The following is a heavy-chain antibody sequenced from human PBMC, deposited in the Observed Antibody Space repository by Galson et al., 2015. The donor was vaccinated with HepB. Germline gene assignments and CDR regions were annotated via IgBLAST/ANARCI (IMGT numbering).Heavy chain of an antibody. CDR1: GYDFNKYG. Sequence: SVKVSCKASGYDFNKYGLSWVRQAPGQGLEWMGWVSGYDGSANYAPKFQGRVTMTTEASTGTAFMERRSLRSDDTAVYYCARDSRLELQLNNYYSYGMDVWGQGIAVVVS. CDR3: ARDSRLELQLNNYYSYGMDV. J-gene: IGHJ6*02. CDR2: VSGYDGSA. D-gene: IGHD1-7*01. V-gene: IGHV1-18*01.